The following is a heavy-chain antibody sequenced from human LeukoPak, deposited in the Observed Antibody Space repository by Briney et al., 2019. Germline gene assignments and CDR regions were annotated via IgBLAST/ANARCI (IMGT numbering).Heavy chain of an antibody. V-gene: IGHV3-53*01. CDR3: ARVGYVWGSYRYDY. Sequence: PGGSLRLSCAASGFTVSRNYMTWVRQAPGKGLEWVSVIYSGGNTYYANSVKGRFTISRDNSKNMLYLQMNSLRAEDTAVYYCARVGYVWGSYRYDYWGQGTLVTVSS. J-gene: IGHJ4*02. D-gene: IGHD3-16*02. CDR1: GFTVSRNY. CDR2: IYSGGNT.